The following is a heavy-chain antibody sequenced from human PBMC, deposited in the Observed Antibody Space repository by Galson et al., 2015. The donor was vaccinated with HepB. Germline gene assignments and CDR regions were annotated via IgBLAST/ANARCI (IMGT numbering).Heavy chain of an antibody. CDR1: GFTFDDYA. Sequence: SLRLSCAASGFTFDDYAMHWVRQAPGKGLEWVSGIGWNSGTIGYADSVKGRFTISRDNAKNSLYLQMNSLRAEDTALYYCAKDIGASMIVVVTRKFFDYWGQGTLVTVSS. CDR3: AKDIGASMIVVVTRKFFDY. D-gene: IGHD3-22*01. J-gene: IGHJ4*02. CDR2: IGWNSGTI. V-gene: IGHV3-9*01.